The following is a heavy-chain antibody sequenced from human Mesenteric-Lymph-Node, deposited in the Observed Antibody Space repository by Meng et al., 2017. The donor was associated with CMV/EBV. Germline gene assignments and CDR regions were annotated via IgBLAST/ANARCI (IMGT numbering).Heavy chain of an antibody. J-gene: IGHJ5*02. CDR3: ARHSRCTS. CDR1: GFTFSSYA. CDR2: ITGSGGST. V-gene: IGHV3-23*01. D-gene: IGHD4/OR15-4a*01. Sequence: LSLTCAASGFTFSSYAMTWVRQAPGKGLEWVSAITGSGGSTYYADSVKGRFTVSRDNSKNTLYLQMNSLRAEDTAIYYCARHSRCTSWGQGTLVTVSS.